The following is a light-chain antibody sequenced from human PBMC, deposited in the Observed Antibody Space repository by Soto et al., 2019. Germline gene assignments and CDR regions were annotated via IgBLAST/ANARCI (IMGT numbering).Light chain of an antibody. Sequence: QSALTQPRSVSGAPGQRVTISCTGSSSNIGAGYDVHWYQQLPGTAPKLLIYGNSNRPSGVPDRFSGSKSGTSASLAITGLQAEDEADYYCQYYDSSLSGYVFGTGTKVTVL. CDR1: SSNIGAGYD. J-gene: IGLJ1*01. CDR3: QYYDSSLSGYV. V-gene: IGLV1-40*01. CDR2: GNS.